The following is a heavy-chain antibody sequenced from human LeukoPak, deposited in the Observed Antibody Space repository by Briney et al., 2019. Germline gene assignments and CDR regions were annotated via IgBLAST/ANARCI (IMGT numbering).Heavy chain of an antibody. CDR1: GFTFSSYG. J-gene: IGHJ6*03. CDR2: ISGSGGST. D-gene: IGHD3-10*01. Sequence: GGTLRLSCAASGFTFSSYGMSWVRQAPGKGLEWVSAISGSGGSTYYADSVKGRFTISRDNSKNTLYLQMNSLRAEDTAVYYCAKDRHYYGSGSYYTGSYYYYMDVWGKGTTVTISS. CDR3: AKDRHYYGSGSYYTGSYYYYMDV. V-gene: IGHV3-23*01.